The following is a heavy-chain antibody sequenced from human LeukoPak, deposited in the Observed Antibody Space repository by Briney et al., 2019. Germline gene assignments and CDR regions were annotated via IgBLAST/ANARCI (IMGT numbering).Heavy chain of an antibody. CDR2: IRYDGSKE. V-gene: IGHV3-30*02. CDR1: GFTFNKYG. J-gene: IGHJ4*02. Sequence: GESLRLSCAASGFTFNKYGMHWVRQAPGKGREGVAFIRYDGSKEYYADSVKGRFTISRDDSKNTLYLQMNSLRTEDTAVYYCAKGGEAEADYWGQGTLVTVSS. CDR3: AKGGEAEADY. D-gene: IGHD3-10*01.